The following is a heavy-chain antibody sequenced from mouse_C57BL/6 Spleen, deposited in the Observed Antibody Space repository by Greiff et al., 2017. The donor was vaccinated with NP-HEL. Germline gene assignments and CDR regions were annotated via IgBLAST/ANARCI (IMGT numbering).Heavy chain of an antibody. D-gene: IGHD1-1*01. Sequence: VQLQQSGAELARPGASVKLSCKASGYTFTSYGISWVKQRTGQGLEWIGEIYPSSGNTYYNEKFKGKATLTADKSSSTAYMELRSLTSEDSAVYFCARWGFTTVVAPYAMDYWGQGTSVTVSS. J-gene: IGHJ4*01. CDR1: GYTFTSYG. V-gene: IGHV1-81*01. CDR3: ARWGFTTVVAPYAMDY. CDR2: IYPSSGNT.